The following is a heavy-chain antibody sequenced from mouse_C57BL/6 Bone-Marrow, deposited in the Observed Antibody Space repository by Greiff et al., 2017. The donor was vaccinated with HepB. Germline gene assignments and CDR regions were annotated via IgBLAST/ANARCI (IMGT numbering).Heavy chain of an antibody. V-gene: IGHV7-3*01. CDR3: ASLYGNYRAY. J-gene: IGHJ3*01. CDR2: IRNKANGYST. Sequence: VQLMASGGGLVQPGGSLSLSCAASGFPFTDYYMSWVRQPPGKALEWLGFIRNKANGYSTEYSASVKGRFTISRDNSHSILYLQMNALRAEDSATYCCASLYGNYRAYWRQGTLVSVSA. CDR1: GFPFTDYY. D-gene: IGHD2-1*01.